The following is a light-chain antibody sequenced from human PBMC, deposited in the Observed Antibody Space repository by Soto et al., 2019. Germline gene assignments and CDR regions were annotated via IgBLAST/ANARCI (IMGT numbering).Light chain of an antibody. Sequence: QSALTQPRSVSGSPGQSVTISCTGTSIDVGGYTFVSWYQQHPGKDPKLMIYDVNKRPSGVPDRFSGSKSGNTASLTSSGRRAEDEAYFYCCSYAGSFPWNVVFGGGTKQTVL. V-gene: IGLV2-11*01. J-gene: IGLJ2*01. CDR2: DVN. CDR1: SIDVGGYTF. CDR3: CSYAGSFPWNVV.